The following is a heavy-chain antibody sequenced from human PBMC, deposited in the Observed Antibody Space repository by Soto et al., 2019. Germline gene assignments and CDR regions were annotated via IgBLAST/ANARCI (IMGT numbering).Heavy chain of an antibody. CDR1: GGSFSGYY. V-gene: IGHV4-34*01. CDR3: ARSRRDYGDYDFDY. Sequence: SETLSLTCAVYGGSFSGYYWSWIRQPPGKGLEWIGEINHSGSTNYNPSLKSRVTISVDTSKNQFSLKLSSVTAADTAVYYCARSRRDYGDYDFDYWGQGTLVTVS. D-gene: IGHD4-17*01. CDR2: INHSGST. J-gene: IGHJ4*02.